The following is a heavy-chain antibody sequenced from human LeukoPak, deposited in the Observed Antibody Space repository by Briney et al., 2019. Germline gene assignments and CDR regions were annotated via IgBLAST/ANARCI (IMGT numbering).Heavy chain of an antibody. CDR2: ISGSGGST. CDR1: GFTFSSYA. J-gene: IGHJ4*02. CDR3: AKDYYDSSGYYSPFDY. Sequence: GGSLRLSCAASGFTFSSYAMSWVRQAPGKGLEWVSAISGSGGSTYYADSVKGRFPISRDNSKNTLYLQMNSLRAEDTAVYYCAKDYYDSSGYYSPFDYWGQGTLVTVSS. D-gene: IGHD3-22*01. V-gene: IGHV3-23*01.